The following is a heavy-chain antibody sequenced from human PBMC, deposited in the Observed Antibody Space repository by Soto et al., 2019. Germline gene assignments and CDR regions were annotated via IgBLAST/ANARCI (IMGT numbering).Heavy chain of an antibody. V-gene: IGHV1-2*04. CDR2: INPNSGGT. CDR3: ARDQTSTYYDFWSASFYYGMDV. J-gene: IGHJ6*02. D-gene: IGHD3-3*01. CDR1: GYTFTDYY. Sequence: QVQLVQSGAEVKKPGASVKVSCKASGYTFTDYYIHWVRQAPGQGLEWMGWINPNSGGTNYAQKFQGWVTVTWDTSITTAYMELSRLRSDDTAVYYCARDQTSTYYDFWSASFYYGMDVWCQGTTVTVSS.